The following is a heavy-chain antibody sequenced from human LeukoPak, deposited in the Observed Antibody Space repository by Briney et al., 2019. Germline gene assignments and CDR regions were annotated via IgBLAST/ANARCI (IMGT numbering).Heavy chain of an antibody. D-gene: IGHD3-10*01. V-gene: IGHV3-33*06. J-gene: IGHJ6*03. CDR3: AKAYGSGSYYPYYYYYYMDV. Sequence: GGSLRLSCAASGFTFSSYGMHWVRQAPGKGLEWVAVIWYDGSNKYYADSVNGRFTISRDNSKNTLYLQMNSLRAEDTAVYYCAKAYGSGSYYPYYYYYYMDVWGKGTTVTVSS. CDR1: GFTFSSYG. CDR2: IWYDGSNK.